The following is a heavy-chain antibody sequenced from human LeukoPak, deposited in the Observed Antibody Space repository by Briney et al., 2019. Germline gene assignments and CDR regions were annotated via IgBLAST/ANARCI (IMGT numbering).Heavy chain of an antibody. J-gene: IGHJ3*02. D-gene: IGHD3-10*01. CDR3: ARRSRGLRSYSDGFDM. Sequence: GGSLRLSCAASGFTFSSYDMHWVRQGTGKGLEWVSGIGIDGGTYYAGSVKGRFTISRDNAKNSLYLQMNSLRAGDTAVYFYARRSRGLRSYSDGFDMWGQGTMVTASS. CDR1: GFTFSSYD. CDR2: IGIDGGT. V-gene: IGHV3-13*04.